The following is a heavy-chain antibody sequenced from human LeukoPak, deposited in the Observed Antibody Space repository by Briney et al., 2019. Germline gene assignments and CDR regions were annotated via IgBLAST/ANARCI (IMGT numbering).Heavy chain of an antibody. CDR2: IYYSGST. CDR1: GDSLDTYY. CDR3: ARVRSDSKFAFDI. D-gene: IGHD1-26*01. J-gene: IGHJ3*02. Sequence: PSETLSLTCTVSGDSLDTYYWSWIRQSPGKGLEWIGYIYYSGSTNYNPSLKSRVTISVDTSKNQFSLKLSSVTAADTAVYYCARVRSDSKFAFDIWGQGTMVTVSS. V-gene: IGHV4-59*01.